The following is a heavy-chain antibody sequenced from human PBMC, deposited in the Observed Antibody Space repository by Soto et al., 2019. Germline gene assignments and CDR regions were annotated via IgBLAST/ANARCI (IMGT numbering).Heavy chain of an antibody. Sequence: GGSLRLSCAASGFTFSSYGMHWVRQAPGKGLEWVAVISYDGSNKYYADSVKGRFTISRDNSKNTLYLQMNSLRAEDTAVYYCAKGDHERYYDFWSGYPPMFDYWGQGTLVTVS. V-gene: IGHV3-30*18. J-gene: IGHJ4*02. D-gene: IGHD3-3*01. CDR2: ISYDGSNK. CDR3: AKGDHERYYDFWSGYPPMFDY. CDR1: GFTFSSYG.